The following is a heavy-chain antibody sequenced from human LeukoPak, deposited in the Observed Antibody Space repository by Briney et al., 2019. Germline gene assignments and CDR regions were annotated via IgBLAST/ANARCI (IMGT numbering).Heavy chain of an antibody. Sequence: ASVKVSCKAAGYTFTSHGFIWLRQAPGQGLEWMGIISPSGGSTSYVQKFQGRVTMTRDTSTSTVHMELSSLRSEDTAVYYCARDQVAGTYYFDYWGQGTLVTVSS. D-gene: IGHD5-12*01. CDR3: ARDQVAGTYYFDY. V-gene: IGHV1-46*01. J-gene: IGHJ4*02. CDR1: GYTFTSHG. CDR2: ISPSGGST.